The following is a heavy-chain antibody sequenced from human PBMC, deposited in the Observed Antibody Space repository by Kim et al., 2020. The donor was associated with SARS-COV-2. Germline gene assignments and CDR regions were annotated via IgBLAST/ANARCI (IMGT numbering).Heavy chain of an antibody. CDR1: GFTFSSYG. CDR2: ISYDGSNK. V-gene: IGHV3-30*18. Sequence: GGSLRLSCAASGFTFSSYGMHWVRQAPGKGLEWVAVISYDGSNKYYADSVKGRFTISRDNSKNTLYLQMNSLRAEDTAVYYCAKSGAFGYSGYDSAFDIWGQGTMVTVSS. D-gene: IGHD5-12*01. CDR3: AKSGAFGYSGYDSAFDI. J-gene: IGHJ3*02.